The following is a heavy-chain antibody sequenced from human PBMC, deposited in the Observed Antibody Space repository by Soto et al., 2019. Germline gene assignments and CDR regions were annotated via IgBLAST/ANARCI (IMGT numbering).Heavy chain of an antibody. Sequence: GGSLRLSCAASGFTFSSHGMHWVRQAPGKGLEWVAVISYDGSNKYYADSVKGRFTISRDNSKNTLYLQMNSLRAEDTAVYYCARGHRYCSGGSCYLFDYWGQGTLVTVSS. CDR3: ARGHRYCSGGSCYLFDY. CDR1: GFTFSSHG. J-gene: IGHJ4*02. V-gene: IGHV3-30*03. D-gene: IGHD2-15*01. CDR2: ISYDGSNK.